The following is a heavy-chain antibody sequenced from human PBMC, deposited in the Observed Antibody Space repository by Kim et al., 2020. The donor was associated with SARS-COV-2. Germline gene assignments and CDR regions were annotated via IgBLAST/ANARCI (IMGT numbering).Heavy chain of an antibody. Sequence: GGSLRLSCAASGFTFSSYWMHWVRQAPGKGLVWVSRINSDGSSTSYADSVKGRFTISRDNAKNTLYLQMNSLRAEDTAVYYCARELRYFDWLLAHLDYWGQGTLVTVSS. CDR3: ARELRYFDWLLAHLDY. V-gene: IGHV3-74*01. J-gene: IGHJ4*02. CDR1: GFTFSSYW. D-gene: IGHD3-9*01. CDR2: INSDGSST.